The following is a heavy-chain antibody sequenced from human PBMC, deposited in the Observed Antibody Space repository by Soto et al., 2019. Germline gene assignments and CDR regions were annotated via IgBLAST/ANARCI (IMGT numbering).Heavy chain of an antibody. CDR1: GFTFSSYG. CDR3: AKESTVTIQWRVRYYYGMDV. D-gene: IGHD4-17*01. Sequence: GGSLRLSCAASGFTFSSYGMHWVRQAPGKGLEWVAVISYDGSNKYYADSVKGRFTISRDNSKNTLYLQMNSLRAEDTAVYYCAKESTVTIQWRVRYYYGMDVWGQGTTVTVSS. CDR2: ISYDGSNK. V-gene: IGHV3-30*18. J-gene: IGHJ6*02.